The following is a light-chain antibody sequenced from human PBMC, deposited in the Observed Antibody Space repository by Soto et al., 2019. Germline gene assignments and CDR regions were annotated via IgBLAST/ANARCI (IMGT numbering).Light chain of an antibody. CDR2: DVS. Sequence: QSVLTQPASVSGSPGQSITSSCTGTTSDVGRYNYVSWYQQHPGKAPKLIIYDVSNRPSGVSNRFSGSKSGNTASLTISGLQAEDEADYYCNSYTSSSTYVFGNGTKVTVL. J-gene: IGLJ1*01. CDR1: TSDVGRYNY. CDR3: NSYTSSSTYV. V-gene: IGLV2-14*01.